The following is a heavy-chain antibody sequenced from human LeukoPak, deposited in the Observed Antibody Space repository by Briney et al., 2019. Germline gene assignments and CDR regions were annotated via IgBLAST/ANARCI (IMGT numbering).Heavy chain of an antibody. CDR3: ARDNGVVHGVYYMDV. J-gene: IGHJ6*03. D-gene: IGHD3-3*01. CDR2: IKQDGSEK. Sequence: GGSLRLSCAASGFTFSNYWMTWVRQAPGKGLEWVADIKQDGSEKLYVKSVRGRFTVPRDNAKMSLFLQLNSLRAEDTAVYYCARDNGVVHGVYYMDVWGKGTTVTVS. V-gene: IGHV3-7*01. CDR1: GFTFSNYW.